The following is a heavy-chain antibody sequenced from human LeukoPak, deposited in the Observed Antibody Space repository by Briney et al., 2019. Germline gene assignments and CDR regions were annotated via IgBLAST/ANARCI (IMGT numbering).Heavy chain of an antibody. J-gene: IGHJ4*02. D-gene: IGHD3-16*01. CDR1: GGSISSYY. CDR3: ARHDGGN. Sequence: SETLSLTCTVSGGSISSYYWSWIRQPPGKGLEWIGYIHYSGSANYNPSLKSRVSRSIDTSKNKFSLKLSSVTAADTAVYYCARHDGGNWGQATLVTVSS. CDR2: IHYSGSA. V-gene: IGHV4-59*08.